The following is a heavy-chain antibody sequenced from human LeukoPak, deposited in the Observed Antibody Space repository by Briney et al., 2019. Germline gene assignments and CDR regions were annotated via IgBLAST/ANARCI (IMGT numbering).Heavy chain of an antibody. J-gene: IGHJ4*02. V-gene: IGHV4-39*01. CDR3: ASGTMIVVVIPN. CDR2: IYYSGST. CDR1: GGSISSSSYD. D-gene: IGHD3-22*01. Sequence: SETLSLTCTVSGGSISSSSYDWGWIRQPPGKGLEWIGSIYYSGSTYYNPSLKSRVTISVDTSKNQFSLKLSSVTAADTAVYYCASGTMIVVVIPNWGQGTLVTVSS.